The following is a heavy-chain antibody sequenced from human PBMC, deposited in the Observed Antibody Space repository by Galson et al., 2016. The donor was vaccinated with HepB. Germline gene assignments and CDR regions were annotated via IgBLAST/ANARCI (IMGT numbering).Heavy chain of an antibody. D-gene: IGHD6-25*01. V-gene: IGHV3-48*02. CDR3: ARDLRIAAAIFGAFDI. Sequence: SLRLSCAASGFTLSTYSMNWVRQAPGQGLEWVSYISISSDTKFYADSVKARFTISRDNAKNSLYLQMNNLRDGDTAVYYCARDLRIAAAIFGAFDIWGQGKLVTVSS. J-gene: IGHJ3*02. CDR2: ISISSDTK. CDR1: GFTLSTYS.